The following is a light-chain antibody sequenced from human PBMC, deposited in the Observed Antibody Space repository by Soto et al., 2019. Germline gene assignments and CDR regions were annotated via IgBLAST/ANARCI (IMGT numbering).Light chain of an antibody. Sequence: ALTQPASLSGSPGQSITISCTGTSSDVGGYSYVSWYQQHPGKAPKLMIYEVSNRPSGVSNRFSGSKSGNTASLTISGLQDEDEADYYCSSYTSSSTLYVLGTGNKVTVL. CDR3: SSYTSSSTLYV. CDR2: EVS. CDR1: SSDVGGYSY. V-gene: IGLV2-14*01. J-gene: IGLJ1*01.